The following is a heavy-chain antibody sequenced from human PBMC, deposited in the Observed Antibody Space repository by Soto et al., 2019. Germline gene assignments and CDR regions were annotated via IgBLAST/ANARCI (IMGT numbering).Heavy chain of an antibody. CDR3: ARVYYDFWSGYHNWFDP. D-gene: IGHD3-3*01. V-gene: IGHV1-46*01. J-gene: IGHJ5*02. CDR1: GYTFTSYY. Sequence: GASVKVSCKASGYTFTSYYMHWVRQAPGQGLEWMGIINPSGGSTSYAQKFQGRVTMTRDTSTSTVYMELSSLRSEDTAVYYCARVYYDFWSGYHNWFDPWGQGTLVTVSS. CDR2: INPSGGST.